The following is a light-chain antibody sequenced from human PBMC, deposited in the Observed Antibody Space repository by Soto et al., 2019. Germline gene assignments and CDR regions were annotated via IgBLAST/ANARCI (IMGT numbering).Light chain of an antibody. V-gene: IGKV3-20*01. J-gene: IGKJ1*01. CDR3: QQYGSNLGT. Sequence: EIVLTQSPGTLSLSPGERATLSCRASQSVSSSYLAWYQQKPGQAPRLLIYGASSRATGIPDRFSGSGSGTDFTLTISRLEPYDFAVYYCQQYGSNLGTFVPGTKV. CDR2: GAS. CDR1: QSVSSSY.